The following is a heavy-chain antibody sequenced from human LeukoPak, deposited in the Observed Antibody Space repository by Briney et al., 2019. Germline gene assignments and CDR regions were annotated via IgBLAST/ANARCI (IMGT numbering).Heavy chain of an antibody. CDR2: IYTSGST. CDR1: GGSISSHY. Sequence: PSDTLSLTCTPSGGSISSHYWSWIRQPAGKGLEWIGRIYTSGSTNYNPSLKSRVTMSVDTSKNQFSLKLSSVTAADTAVYYCARDVPSGSYHDYWGQGTLVTVSS. D-gene: IGHD1-26*01. V-gene: IGHV4-4*07. J-gene: IGHJ4*02. CDR3: ARDVPSGSYHDY.